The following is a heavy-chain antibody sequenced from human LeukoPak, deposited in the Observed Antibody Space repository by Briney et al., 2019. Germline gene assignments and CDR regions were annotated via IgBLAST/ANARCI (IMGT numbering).Heavy chain of an antibody. CDR2: ISSSGSTI. D-gene: IGHD6-19*01. J-gene: IGHJ5*02. CDR1: GFTVSSNY. CDR3: ARSKGITVAGTIDP. Sequence: PGGSLRLSCAASGFTVSSNYMNWVRQAPGKGLEWVSYISSSGSTIYYADSVKGRFTISRDNAKNSLYLQMNSLRAEDTAVYYCARSKGITVAGTIDPWGQGTLVTVSS. V-gene: IGHV3-48*03.